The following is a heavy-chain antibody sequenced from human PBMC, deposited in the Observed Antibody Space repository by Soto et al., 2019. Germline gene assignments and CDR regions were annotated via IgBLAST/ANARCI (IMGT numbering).Heavy chain of an antibody. V-gene: IGHV4-31*03. CDR2: IYYSGST. CDR1: GGSISSGGYY. Sequence: SETLSLTCTVSGGSISSGGYYWSWIRQHPGKGLEWIGYIYYSGSTYYNPSLRSRLSVSIDKSKSQFSLNVRSVTAADTAVYFCAKMERTQLWLLVQNWGQGLPVTVSS. D-gene: IGHD5-18*01. J-gene: IGHJ4*02. CDR3: AKMERTQLWLLVQN.